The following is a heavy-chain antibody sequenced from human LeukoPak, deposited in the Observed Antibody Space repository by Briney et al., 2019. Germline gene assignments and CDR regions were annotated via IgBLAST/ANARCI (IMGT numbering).Heavy chain of an antibody. V-gene: IGHV1-18*01. J-gene: IGHJ3*02. CDR2: ISAYNGNT. CDR1: GYTFTSYG. CDR3: ARDRIAVAGAFDI. D-gene: IGHD6-19*01. Sequence: GASVKVSCKASGYTFTSYGISWVRQAPGQGLEWMGWISAYNGNTNYAQKLQGRVTMTTDTSTSTACMELRSLRSDDTAVYYCARDRIAVAGAFDIWGQGTMVTASS.